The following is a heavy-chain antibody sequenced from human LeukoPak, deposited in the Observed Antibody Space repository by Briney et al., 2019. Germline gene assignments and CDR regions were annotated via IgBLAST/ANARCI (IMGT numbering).Heavy chain of an antibody. CDR3: AKDVSYYSRDYPTYYFDY. Sequence: GGSLRLSCAASGFTFSSYAMRWVRQAPVKGLEWVSAISGSGGSTYYADSVKGRFTISRDNSKNTLYLQMNSLRAEDTAVYYCAKDVSYYSRDYPTYYFDYWGQGTLVTVSS. J-gene: IGHJ4*02. V-gene: IGHV3-23*01. CDR1: GFTFSSYA. CDR2: ISGSGGST. D-gene: IGHD2-2*01.